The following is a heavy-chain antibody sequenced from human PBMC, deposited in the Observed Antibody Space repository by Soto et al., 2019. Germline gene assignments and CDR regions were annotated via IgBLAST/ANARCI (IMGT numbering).Heavy chain of an antibody. CDR1: GFSLSTSGVG. CDR3: AHRPKGDPVVAATVNWFDP. D-gene: IGHD2-15*01. V-gene: IGHV2-5*02. CDR2: IYWDDDK. Sequence: TFSGFSLSTSGVGVGWIRQPPGKALEWLALIYWDDDKRYSPSLKSRLTITKDTSKNQVVLTMTNMDPVDTATYYCAHRPKGDPVVAATVNWFDPWGQGTLVTVSS. J-gene: IGHJ5*02.